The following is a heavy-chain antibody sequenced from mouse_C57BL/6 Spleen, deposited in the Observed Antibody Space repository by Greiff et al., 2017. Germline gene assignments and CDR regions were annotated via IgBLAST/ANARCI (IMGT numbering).Heavy chain of an antibody. CDR2: ISSGGSYT. D-gene: IGHD2-3*01. CDR3: ARHILYDGYSSFDY. V-gene: IGHV5-6*02. J-gene: IGHJ2*01. Sequence: DVKLQESGGDLVKPGGSLKLSCAASGFTFSSYGMSWVRQTPDKRLEWVATISSGGSYTYYPDSVKGRFTISRDNAKNTLYLQMSSLKSEDTAMYYCARHILYDGYSSFDYWGQGTTLTVSS. CDR1: GFTFSSYG.